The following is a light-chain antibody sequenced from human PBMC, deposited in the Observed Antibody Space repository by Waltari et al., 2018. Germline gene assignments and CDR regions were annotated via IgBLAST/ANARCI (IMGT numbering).Light chain of an antibody. CDR3: QQYSYYPWT. J-gene: IGKJ1*01. V-gene: IGKV1-5*01. CDR1: ESLGSD. Sequence: DIQMTQSPSTLSASIGARVTITCRASESLGSDLAWYQQRPGKAPNMLIYDASNLQTGVPSRFSGSGSGTEFTLTINNLQPDDFVTYFCQQYSYYPWTFGQETKVEIK. CDR2: DAS.